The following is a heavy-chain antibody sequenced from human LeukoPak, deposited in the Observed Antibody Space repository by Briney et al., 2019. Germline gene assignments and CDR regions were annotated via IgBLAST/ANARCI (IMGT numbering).Heavy chain of an antibody. CDR2: ISGSGGST. J-gene: IGHJ3*02. CDR3: AKCREMATDDAFDI. V-gene: IGHV3-23*01. D-gene: IGHD5-24*01. Sequence: GGSLRLSCAASGFTFTHYGMNWVRQAPGKGLEWVSAISGSGGSTYYADSVKGRFTISRDNSKNTLYLQMNSLRAEDTAVYYCAKCREMATDDAFDIWGQGTMVTVSS. CDR1: GFTFTHYG.